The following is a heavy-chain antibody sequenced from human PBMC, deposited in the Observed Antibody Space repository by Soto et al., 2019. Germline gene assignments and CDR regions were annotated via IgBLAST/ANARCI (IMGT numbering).Heavy chain of an antibody. CDR3: ASYYDSSGFNWFDP. D-gene: IGHD3-22*01. J-gene: IGHJ5*02. V-gene: IGHV4-30-4*01. Sequence: SETLSLTCTVSGGSISSGDYYWSWIRQPPGKGLEWIGYIYYSGSTYYNPSLKSRVTISVDTSKNQFSLKLSSVTAADTAVYYCASYYDSSGFNWFDPWGQGTLVTVSS. CDR1: GGSISSGDYY. CDR2: IYYSGST.